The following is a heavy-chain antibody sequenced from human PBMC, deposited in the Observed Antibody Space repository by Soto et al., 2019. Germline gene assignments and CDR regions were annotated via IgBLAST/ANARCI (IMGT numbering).Heavy chain of an antibody. D-gene: IGHD6-19*01. Sequence: ASVKVSCKASGYTFTSYAMHWVRQAPGQRLEWMGWINAGNGNTKYSQKFQGRVTITRDTSASTAYMELSSLRSEDTAVYYCARVGIAVAGTYYFDYWGQGTLVTVSS. J-gene: IGHJ4*02. CDR1: GYTFTSYA. V-gene: IGHV1-3*01. CDR2: INAGNGNT. CDR3: ARVGIAVAGTYYFDY.